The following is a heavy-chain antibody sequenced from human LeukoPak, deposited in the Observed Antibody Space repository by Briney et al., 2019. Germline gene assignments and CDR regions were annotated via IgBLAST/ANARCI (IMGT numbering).Heavy chain of an antibody. CDR2: IYYSGST. J-gene: IGHJ6*03. V-gene: IGHV4-39*07. CDR1: GGSISSSSYY. CDR3: ARVYYYYYYMDV. Sequence: SETLSLTCTVSGGSISSSSYYWGWIRQPPGKGLEWIGSIYYSGSTYYNPSLKSRVTISVDTSKNQFSLKLSSVTAADTAVYYRARVYYYYYYMDVWGKGTTVTVSS.